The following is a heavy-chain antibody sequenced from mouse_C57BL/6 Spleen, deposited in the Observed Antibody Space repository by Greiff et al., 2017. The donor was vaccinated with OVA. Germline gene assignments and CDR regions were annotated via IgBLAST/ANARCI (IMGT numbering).Heavy chain of an antibody. CDR3: ARSDPFDY. CDR1: GYTFTSYW. CDR2: IDPSDSYT. J-gene: IGHJ2*01. V-gene: IGHV1-59*01. Sequence: QVQLQQPGAELVRPGTSVKLSCKASGYTFTSYWMHWVKQRPGQGLEWIGVIDPSDSYTNYNQKFKGKATLPVDTSSSTAYMQLSSLTSEDSAVYYCARSDPFDYWGQGTTLTVSS.